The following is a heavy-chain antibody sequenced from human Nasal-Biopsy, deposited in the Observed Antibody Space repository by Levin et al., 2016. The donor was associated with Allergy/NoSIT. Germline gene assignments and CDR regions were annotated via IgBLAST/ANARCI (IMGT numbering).Heavy chain of an antibody. J-gene: IGHJ5*02. CDR2: ISGWISSHNGNL. V-gene: IGHV1-18*04. Sequence: ASVKVSCKASGYRFSSYGINWMRQAPGQGLEWMGWISGWISSHNGNLKIAQKYQGRLIMTIDTSTNTAYMELKSLQSDDTAIYYCARDVEPSVGGYNWFDPWGQGTLVAVSS. D-gene: IGHD6-19*01. CDR3: ARDVEPSVGGYNWFDP. CDR1: GYRFSSYG.